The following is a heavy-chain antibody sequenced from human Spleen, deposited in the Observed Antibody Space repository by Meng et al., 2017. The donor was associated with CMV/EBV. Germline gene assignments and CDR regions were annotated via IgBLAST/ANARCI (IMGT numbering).Heavy chain of an antibody. CDR1: GFTFSSYA. Sequence: GESLKISCAASGFTFSSYAMHWVRQAPGKGLEWVAVISYDGSNKYYADSVKGRFTISRDNSKNTLYLQMNSLRAEDTAVYYCARQPVAGRRGPFDYWGQGTLVTVSS. V-gene: IGHV3-30*04. CDR3: ARQPVAGRRGPFDY. CDR2: ISYDGSNK. J-gene: IGHJ4*02. D-gene: IGHD6-13*01.